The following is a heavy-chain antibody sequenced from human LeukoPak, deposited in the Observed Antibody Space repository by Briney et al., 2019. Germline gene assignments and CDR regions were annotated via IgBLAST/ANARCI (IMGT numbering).Heavy chain of an antibody. CDR2: ISGSGGST. CDR1: GFTLSTNA. V-gene: IGHV3-23*01. Sequence: PGGSLRLSCLTSGFTLSTNAMSWVRQAPGKGLEWISGISGSGGSTYYADSVKGRFTISRDNSKNTLYLQMNSLRAEDTAVYYCAKSSSGFWGQGTLVTVSS. D-gene: IGHD3-22*01. CDR3: AKSSSGF. J-gene: IGHJ4*02.